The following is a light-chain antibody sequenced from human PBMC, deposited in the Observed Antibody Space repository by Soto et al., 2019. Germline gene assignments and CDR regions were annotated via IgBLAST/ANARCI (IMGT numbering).Light chain of an antibody. J-gene: IGLJ1*01. CDR2: DVS. CDR1: SSDVGGYNY. V-gene: IGLV2-14*01. Sequence: QSVLTQPASVSGSPGEWITISCTGTSSDVGGYNYVSWYQQHPGKAPKLMIYDVSNRPSGVSNRFSGSKSGNTASLTISGLQAEDEADYYCSSYTSSSTLPYVFGTGTKVTVL. CDR3: SSYTSSSTLPYV.